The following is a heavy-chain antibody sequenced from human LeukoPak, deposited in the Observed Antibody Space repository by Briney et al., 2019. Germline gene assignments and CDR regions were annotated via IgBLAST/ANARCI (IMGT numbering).Heavy chain of an antibody. CDR1: GFTFSSYS. J-gene: IGHJ6*02. V-gene: IGHV3-21*01. CDR2: ISSSSSYI. CDR3: ARDDIVLMVYAIVSASYYYGMDV. Sequence: GGSLRLSCAASGFTFSSYSMNWVRQAPWKGLEWVSSISSSSSYIYYADSVKGRFTISRDNAKNSLYLQMNSLRAEDTAVYYCARDDIVLMVYAIVSASYYYGMDVWGQGTTVTVSS. D-gene: IGHD2-8*01.